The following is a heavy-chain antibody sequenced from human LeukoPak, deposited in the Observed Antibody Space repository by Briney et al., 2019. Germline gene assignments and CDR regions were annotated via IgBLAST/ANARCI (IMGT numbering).Heavy chain of an antibody. D-gene: IGHD3-9*01. CDR1: GYTFISYY. CDR3: AREADILTGYYIGHGWFDP. Sequence: GASVKVSCKASGYTFISYYMHWVRQAPGQGLEWMGIINPSGGSTSYAQKSQGRVTMTRDTSTSTVYMELSSLRSEDTAVYYCAREADILTGYYIGHGWFDPWGQGTLVTVSS. J-gene: IGHJ5*02. V-gene: IGHV1-46*01. CDR2: INPSGGST.